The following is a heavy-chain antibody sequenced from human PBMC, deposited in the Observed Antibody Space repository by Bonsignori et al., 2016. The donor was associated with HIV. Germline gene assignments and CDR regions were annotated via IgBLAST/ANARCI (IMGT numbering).Heavy chain of an antibody. J-gene: IGHJ4*02. CDR2: ISGSGGST. CDR3: AKKGEESPFDY. D-gene: IGHD2/OR15-2a*01. Sequence: GESLKISCAASGFTFSSYAMSWVRQAPGKGLEWVSAISGSGGSTYYADSVKGRFTISRDNSKNTLYLQMNSLRAEDTAVYYCAKKGEESPFDYWGQGTLVPSPQ. V-gene: IGHV3-23*01. CDR1: GFTFSSYA.